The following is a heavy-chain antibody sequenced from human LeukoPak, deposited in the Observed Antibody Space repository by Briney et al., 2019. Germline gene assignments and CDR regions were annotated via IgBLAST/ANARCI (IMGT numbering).Heavy chain of an antibody. V-gene: IGHV3-74*01. CDR2: INSDGSSI. Sequence: GGSLRLSCAASGFTFSSYWMHWVRQAPGKGLGWVSLINSDGSSITYADSVKGRFTISRDNAKNTLFLQMNSLRAEDTAVYYCARDPDGNSLLDYWGQGTLVTVSS. J-gene: IGHJ4*02. D-gene: IGHD5-24*01. CDR3: ARDPDGNSLLDY. CDR1: GFTFSSYW.